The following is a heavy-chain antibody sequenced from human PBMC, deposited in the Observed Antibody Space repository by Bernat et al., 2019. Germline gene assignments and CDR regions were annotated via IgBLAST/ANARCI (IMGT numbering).Heavy chain of an antibody. V-gene: IGHV1-2*04. Sequence: QVQLVQSGAEVKKPGASVKVSCKASGYTFTGYYMHWVRQAPGQGLEWMGWINPYSGGTNYAQKLQGCVTMTTDTSISTAYMELSRLRSDDTAMYYCARAPVGATTHLDYWGQGTLVTVSS. CDR3: ARAPVGATTHLDY. CDR1: GYTFTGYY. D-gene: IGHD1-26*01. J-gene: IGHJ4*02. CDR2: INPYSGGT.